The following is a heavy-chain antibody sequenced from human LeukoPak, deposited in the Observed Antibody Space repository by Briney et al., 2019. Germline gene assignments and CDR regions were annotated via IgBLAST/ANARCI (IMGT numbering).Heavy chain of an antibody. V-gene: IGHV3-23*01. D-gene: IGHD5-12*01. CDR3: VKADSGYDLLFDY. J-gene: IGHJ4*02. Sequence: GGSLRLSCAASGFTFSSYAMNWVRQAPGKGLEWASGISGSGGSTYYADSVKGRFTISRDNSKNTLYLQMNGLRAEDTAVYYCVKADSGYDLLFDYWGQGTLVTVSS. CDR1: GFTFSSYA. CDR2: ISGSGGST.